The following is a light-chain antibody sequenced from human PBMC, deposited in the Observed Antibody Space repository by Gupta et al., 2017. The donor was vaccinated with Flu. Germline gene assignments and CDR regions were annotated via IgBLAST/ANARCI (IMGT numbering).Light chain of an antibody. Sequence: QSVLPQPPSVSGAPGQRLTISCTGSSSNIGAGYDVHWYQQLPGTAPKLLIYGNSKRPAGVPDRFSGSKSGTSASLAITGRQAEEEADYYCQSYDSSLSGVFGGGTKLTVL. CDR2: GNS. J-gene: IGLJ3*02. CDR3: QSYDSSLSGV. V-gene: IGLV1-40*01. CDR1: SSNIGAGYD.